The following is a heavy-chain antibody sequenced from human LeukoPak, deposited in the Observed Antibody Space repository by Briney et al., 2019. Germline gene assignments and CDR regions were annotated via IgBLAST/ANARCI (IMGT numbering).Heavy chain of an antibody. D-gene: IGHD4-17*01. CDR1: GFTFADYG. J-gene: IGHJ4*02. CDR2: INWNGGTT. Sequence: GGSLRLSCAAFGFTFADYGMNWVRQGPGKGLEWVSGINWNGGTTAYADSVKGRFTISRDNAKNSLYLQMNSLRAEDTALYYCARFNGDYYRIDYWGQGTVVTVSS. CDR3: ARFNGDYYRIDY. V-gene: IGHV3-20*04.